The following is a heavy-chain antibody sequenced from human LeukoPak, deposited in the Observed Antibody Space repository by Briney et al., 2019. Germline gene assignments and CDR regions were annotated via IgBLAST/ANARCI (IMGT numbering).Heavy chain of an antibody. Sequence: GRSLRLSCEASGLTFSRYAMHWVRQVPGKGLGWVAVISNDGNNKYYSDSVRGRFTISRDNSKSTLFLQMNSLRAEDTAVYYCARTERYYYDNSGNYYDLGGPHFDSWGQGTLVTVSS. CDR3: ARTERYYYDNSGNYYDLGGPHFDS. D-gene: IGHD3-22*01. CDR2: ISNDGNNK. V-gene: IGHV3-30*03. J-gene: IGHJ4*02. CDR1: GLTFSRYA.